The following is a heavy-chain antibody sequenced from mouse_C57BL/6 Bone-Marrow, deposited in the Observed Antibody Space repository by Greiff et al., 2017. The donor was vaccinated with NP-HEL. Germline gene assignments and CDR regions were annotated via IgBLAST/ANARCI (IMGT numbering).Heavy chain of an antibody. CDR3: ARRRWLPFYYAMDY. D-gene: IGHD2-3*01. CDR1: GFTFSDYG. J-gene: IGHJ4*01. V-gene: IGHV5-17*01. CDR2: ISSGSSTI. Sequence: VQLKESGGGLVKPGGSLKLSCAASGFTFSDYGMHWVRQAPEKGLEWVAYISSGSSTIYYADTVKGRFTISRDNAKNTLFLQMTSLRSEDTAMYYCARRRWLPFYYAMDYWGQGTSVTVSS.